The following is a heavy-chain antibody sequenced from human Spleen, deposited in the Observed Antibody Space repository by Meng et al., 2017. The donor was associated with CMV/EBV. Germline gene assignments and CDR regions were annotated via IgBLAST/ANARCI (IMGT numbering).Heavy chain of an antibody. D-gene: IGHD3-3*01. CDR1: GFTFSNYW. CDR2: IEGDGSTT. V-gene: IGHV3-74*01. J-gene: IGHJ4*02. CDR3: AKEIGDDFWGGYGYFDY. Sequence: GGSLRLSCAASGFTFSNYWMHWVRQAPGKGLVWVSRIEGDGSTTYYADSVKGRFTISRDNAKNSLYLQMNSLRAEGTALYYCAKEIGDDFWGGYGYFDYWGQGTLVTVSS.